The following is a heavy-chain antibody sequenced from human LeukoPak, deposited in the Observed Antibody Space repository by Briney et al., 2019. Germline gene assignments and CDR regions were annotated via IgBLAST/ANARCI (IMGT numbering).Heavy chain of an antibody. J-gene: IGHJ4*02. Sequence: ASVTVSCKASGYTFTGYYMHWVRQAPGQGLEWMGWINPNSGGTNYAQKFQGRVTMTRDTSISTAYMELSRLRSDDTAVYYCVQDSSGWYGFPGYWGQGTLVTVSS. CDR3: VQDSSGWYGFPGY. CDR2: INPNSGGT. D-gene: IGHD6-19*01. CDR1: GYTFTGYY. V-gene: IGHV1-2*02.